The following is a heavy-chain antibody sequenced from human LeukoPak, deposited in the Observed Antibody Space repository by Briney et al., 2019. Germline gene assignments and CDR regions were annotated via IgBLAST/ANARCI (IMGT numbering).Heavy chain of an antibody. Sequence: SETLSPTCTVSGGSISSYYWSWIRQPPGKGLEWLGYIYYSGSTNYNPSLKSRVNISVDTPKNQFSLKLSSVTAADTAVYYCARGSMVRGVTGLYYYYMDVWGKGTTVTVSS. D-gene: IGHD3-10*01. CDR2: IYYSGST. CDR1: GGSISSYY. J-gene: IGHJ6*03. CDR3: ARGSMVRGVTGLYYYYMDV. V-gene: IGHV4-59*01.